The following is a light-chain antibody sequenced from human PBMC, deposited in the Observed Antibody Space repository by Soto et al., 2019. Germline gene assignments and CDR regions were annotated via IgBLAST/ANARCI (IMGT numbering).Light chain of an antibody. Sequence: DIQLTQSPSFLSASVGDRVTITCRASQDINKYLAWYQQKPGEAPKLLIFSASTLQSGVPSSFSGSGSGTEFTLTISSLQAEDFATYYCQQLSTYPSTFGGGTKVDIK. CDR1: QDINKY. V-gene: IGKV1-9*01. CDR3: QQLSTYPST. J-gene: IGKJ4*01. CDR2: SAS.